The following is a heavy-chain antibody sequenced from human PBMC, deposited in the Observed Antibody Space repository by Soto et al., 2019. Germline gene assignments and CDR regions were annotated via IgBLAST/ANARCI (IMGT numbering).Heavy chain of an antibody. J-gene: IGHJ3*02. CDR3: ARVRSSWYGAFDI. Sequence: GGSLRISCAASGFTFSTYAMHWVRQAPGKGLEWVAVISYDGRNEYYTDSVKGRFTISRDDSKSTLYVQMNSLRAEDTAVYYCARVRSSWYGAFDIWGQGTMVTVSS. V-gene: IGHV3-30*04. CDR2: ISYDGRNE. CDR1: GFTFSTYA. D-gene: IGHD6-13*01.